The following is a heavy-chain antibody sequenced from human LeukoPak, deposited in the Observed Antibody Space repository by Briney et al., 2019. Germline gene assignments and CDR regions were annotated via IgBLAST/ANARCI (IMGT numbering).Heavy chain of an antibody. CDR1: GFPFSHSA. J-gene: IGHJ5*02. CDR3: ARDHSLDYGNWFDP. V-gene: IGHV3-30-3*01. Sequence: GGSLRLSCAASGFPFSHSAMGWVRQAPGRGLEWVAHISYDGNTKYHADSVKGRFTISRDNSKNTLYLQMNSLRIEDTAVYYCARDHSLDYGNWFDPWGQGTLVTVSS. CDR2: ISYDGNTK. D-gene: IGHD4-17*01.